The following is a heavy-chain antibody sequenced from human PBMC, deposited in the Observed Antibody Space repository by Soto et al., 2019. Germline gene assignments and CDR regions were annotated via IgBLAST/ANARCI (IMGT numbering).Heavy chain of an antibody. D-gene: IGHD5-18*01. CDR1: GFTFSSYA. J-gene: IGHJ6*02. CDR2: ISSNGGST. CDR3: ASAMGRGDYCYRMDI. Sequence: PGGSLRLSCAASGFTFSSYAMHWFRQAPGKGLEYVSAISSNGGSTYYADSVKGRFTISRDNSKNTLYLQKGSLRAEDMAVYYCASAMGRGDYCYRMDIWGRRPTVTVSS. V-gene: IGHV3-64*02.